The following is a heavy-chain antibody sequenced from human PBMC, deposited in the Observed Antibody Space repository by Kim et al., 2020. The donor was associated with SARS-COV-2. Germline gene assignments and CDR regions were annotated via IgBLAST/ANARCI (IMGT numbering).Heavy chain of an antibody. J-gene: IGHJ4*02. V-gene: IGHV3-23*03. D-gene: IGHD5-18*01. CDR1: GFTFSSYA. CDR2: IYSGGSST. Sequence: GGSLRLSCAASGFTFSSYAMSWVRQAPGKGLEWVSVIYSGGSSTYYADSVKGRFTISRDNSKNTLYLQMNSLRAEDTAVYYCAKGAAMGPHFDYWGQGTLVTVSS. CDR3: AKGAAMGPHFDY.